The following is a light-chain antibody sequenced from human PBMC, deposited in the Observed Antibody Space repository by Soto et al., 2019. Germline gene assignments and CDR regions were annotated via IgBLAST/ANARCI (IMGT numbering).Light chain of an antibody. V-gene: IGKV3-15*01. J-gene: IGKJ4*01. CDR1: QGIGST. Sequence: EIVMTQSPATLSVSPGERATLSCRASQGIGSTLAWYQQKPGQTPRLLIYDAYIRATGVPARFSASGSGTAFTLTINSLQSEDFAVYYCQRYNRWPLAFGGGTKVEIK. CDR2: DAY. CDR3: QRYNRWPLA.